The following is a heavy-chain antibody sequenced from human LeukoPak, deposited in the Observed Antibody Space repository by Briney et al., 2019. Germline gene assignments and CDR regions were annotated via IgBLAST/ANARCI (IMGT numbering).Heavy chain of an antibody. J-gene: IGHJ6*03. V-gene: IGHV3-23*01. CDR2: ISGSGGST. CDR3: AKEAGKFQLPYYMDV. D-gene: IGHD2-2*01. CDR1: GFTFSSYS. Sequence: GGSLRLSCAASGFTFSSYSMSWVRQAPGKGLEWVSAISGSGGSTYYADSVKGRFTISRDNSKNTLYLQMSSLRGDDTAVYYCAKEAGKFQLPYYMDVWGKGTTVTVSS.